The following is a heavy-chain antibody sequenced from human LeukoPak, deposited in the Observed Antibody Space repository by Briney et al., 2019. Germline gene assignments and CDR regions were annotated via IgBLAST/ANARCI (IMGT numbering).Heavy chain of an antibody. Sequence: SETLSLTCAVYGGSFSGYYWSWIRQPPGKGLEWVGEINHSGSTNYNPSLKSRVTISVDTSKNQFSLKLSSVTAADTAVYYCARRGKYSSSWYYYYMDVWGKGTTVTISS. CDR3: ARRGKYSSSWYYYYMDV. CDR1: GGSFSGYY. D-gene: IGHD6-13*01. V-gene: IGHV4-34*01. CDR2: INHSGST. J-gene: IGHJ6*03.